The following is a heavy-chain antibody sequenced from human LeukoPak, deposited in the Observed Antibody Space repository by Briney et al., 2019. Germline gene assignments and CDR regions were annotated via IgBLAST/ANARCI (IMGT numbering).Heavy chain of an antibody. CDR2: INPNSDFT. V-gene: IGHV1-2*02. Sequence: ASVKVSCKASGYTFPGYNMHWVRQAPGQGLEWMGWINPNSDFTNFAQNFQGRVTMTSDTSISTAYMELSRLRSDDMAVYYCARAISGGSPITASDYWGQGTLVTVSS. CDR3: ARAISGGSPITASDY. CDR1: GYTFPGYN. J-gene: IGHJ4*02. D-gene: IGHD2-15*01.